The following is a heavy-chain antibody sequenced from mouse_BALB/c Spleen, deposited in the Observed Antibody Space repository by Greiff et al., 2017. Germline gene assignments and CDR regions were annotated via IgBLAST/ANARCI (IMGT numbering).Heavy chain of an antibody. D-gene: IGHD2-1*01. CDR1: GYSFTSYW. Sequence: VHVKQSGTVLARPGASVKMSCKASGYSFTSYWMHWVKQRPGQGLEWIGAIYPGNSDTSYNQKFKGKAKLTAVTSASTAYMELSSLTNEDSAVYYCTRGGNLSGMDYWGQGTSVTVSS. CDR2: IYPGNSDT. V-gene: IGHV1-5*01. CDR3: TRGGNLSGMDY. J-gene: IGHJ4*01.